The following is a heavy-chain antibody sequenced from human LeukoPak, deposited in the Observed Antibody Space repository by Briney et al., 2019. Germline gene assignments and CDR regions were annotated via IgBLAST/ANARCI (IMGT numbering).Heavy chain of an antibody. V-gene: IGHV4-34*01. D-gene: IGHD3-10*02. J-gene: IGHJ5*02. Sequence: SETLSLTCAVYGGSFSGYYWSWIRQPPGKGLEWIGEINHSGSTNYNPSFKSRVTISVDTSKNQFSLKLSSVTAADTAVYYCARHVREINWFDPWGQGTLVTVSS. CDR3: ARHVREINWFDP. CDR2: INHSGST. CDR1: GGSFSGYY.